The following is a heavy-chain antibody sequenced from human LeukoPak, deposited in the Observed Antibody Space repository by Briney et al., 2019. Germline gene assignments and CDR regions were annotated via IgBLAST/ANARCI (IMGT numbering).Heavy chain of an antibody. Sequence: ASVKVSCKASGYTFTSYAMNWVRQAPGQGLEWMGWINTNTGNPTYAQGFTGRFVFSLDTSVSTAYLQISSLEAEDTAVYYCARGDYVWGSYRHENWFDPWGQGTLVTVSS. CDR1: GYTFTSYA. CDR3: ARGDYVWGSYRHENWFDP. V-gene: IGHV7-4-1*02. J-gene: IGHJ5*02. D-gene: IGHD3-16*02. CDR2: INTNTGNP.